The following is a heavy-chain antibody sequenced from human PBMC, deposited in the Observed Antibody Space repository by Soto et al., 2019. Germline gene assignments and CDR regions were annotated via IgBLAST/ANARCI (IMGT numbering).Heavy chain of an antibody. V-gene: IGHV3-48*01. D-gene: IGHD2-15*01. CDR2: ISSSSTTK. CDR1: GFKFSSYS. Sequence: GGSLRLSCAASGFKFSSYSMNWVRQAPGKGLEWVSYISSSSTTKYYADSVKGRFTISRDNAKNSLYLQMNSLRAEDTAVYYCARDGCSGSNCLNWFDPWGQGTLVTVSS. J-gene: IGHJ5*02. CDR3: ARDGCSGSNCLNWFDP.